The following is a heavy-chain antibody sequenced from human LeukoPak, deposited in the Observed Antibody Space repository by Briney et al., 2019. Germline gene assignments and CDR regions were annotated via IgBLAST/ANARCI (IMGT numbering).Heavy chain of an antibody. D-gene: IGHD5-12*01. CDR1: GFTFSSYG. Sequence: GGSLRLSCGASGFTFSSYGMHWVRQAPGKGLEWVAFIRYDGSIKYYADSVKGRFTISRDNSKNTLYLQMNSLRAEDTALYYCAKDTVKVTTIRRVPHYMDVWGKGTTVTISS. J-gene: IGHJ6*03. CDR3: AKDTVKVTTIRRVPHYMDV. CDR2: IRYDGSIK. V-gene: IGHV3-30*02.